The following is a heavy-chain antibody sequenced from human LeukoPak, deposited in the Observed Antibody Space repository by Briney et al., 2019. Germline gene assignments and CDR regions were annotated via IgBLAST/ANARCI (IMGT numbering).Heavy chain of an antibody. D-gene: IGHD3-10*01. J-gene: IGHJ4*02. V-gene: IGHV3-48*03. CDR3: AKSFMD. Sequence: GGSLRLPCAASGFTYSSYEMNWARQATGKGLEWVSHISSGGTAICYSDSVKGRFTISRDNAKNSLYLQMNGLRAEDTAAYYCAKSFMDWGQGALVTVSS. CDR2: ISSGGTAI. CDR1: GFTYSSYE.